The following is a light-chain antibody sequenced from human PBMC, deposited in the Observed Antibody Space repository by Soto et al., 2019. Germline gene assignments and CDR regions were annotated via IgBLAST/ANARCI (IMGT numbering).Light chain of an antibody. Sequence: IQMTHCPSSLSASVGDRVTITXXASQSISRNLNWYQQKPGTAPKLLMFGASTLQSGVPSRFSGSGSGTDFTLTITSLQPEDFATYYCQQSYNTPRTFGQGAEVDIK. CDR2: GAS. V-gene: IGKV1-39*01. CDR3: QQSYNTPRT. J-gene: IGKJ1*01. CDR1: QSISRN.